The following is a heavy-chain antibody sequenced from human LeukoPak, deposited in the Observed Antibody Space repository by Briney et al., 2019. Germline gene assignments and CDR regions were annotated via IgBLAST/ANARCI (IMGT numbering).Heavy chain of an antibody. CDR1: GYTFTGYY. J-gene: IGHJ5*02. CDR2: INPNSGGT. Sequence: ASVKVSCKASGYTFTGYYMHWVRQAPGQGLEWMGWINPNSGGTNYAQKFQGRVTMTRDTSISTAYMELSRLRSDDTAVYYCAREVRIVAASWFDPWGQGTLVTVSS. D-gene: IGHD3-22*01. V-gene: IGHV1-2*02. CDR3: AREVRIVAASWFDP.